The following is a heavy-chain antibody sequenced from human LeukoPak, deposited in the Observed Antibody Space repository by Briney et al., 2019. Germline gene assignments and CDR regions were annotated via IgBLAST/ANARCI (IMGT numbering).Heavy chain of an antibody. D-gene: IGHD2-15*01. Sequence: TPSETLSLTCTVSGGSISSYYWSWIRQPPGKGLEWIGYIYYSGSTNYNPSLKSRVTISVDTSKNQFSLKLSSVTAADTAVYYCARDLLPYAFDIWGQGTMVTVSS. J-gene: IGHJ3*02. CDR3: ARDLLPYAFDI. V-gene: IGHV4-59*01. CDR1: GGSISSYY. CDR2: IYYSGST.